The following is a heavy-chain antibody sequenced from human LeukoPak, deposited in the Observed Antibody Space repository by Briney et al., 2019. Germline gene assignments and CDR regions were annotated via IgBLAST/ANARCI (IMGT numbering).Heavy chain of an antibody. CDR2: INPNSGGA. D-gene: IGHD3-10*01. J-gene: IGHJ4*02. V-gene: IGHV1-2*02. CDR3: ARGMVRGVIKGIDY. CDR1: GYTFTGYY. Sequence: ASVKVSCKASGYTFTGYYMHWVRQAPGQGLEWMGWINPNSGGANYAQKFQGRVTMTRDTSISTAYMELSRLRSDDTAVYYCARGMVRGVIKGIDYWGQGTLVTVSS.